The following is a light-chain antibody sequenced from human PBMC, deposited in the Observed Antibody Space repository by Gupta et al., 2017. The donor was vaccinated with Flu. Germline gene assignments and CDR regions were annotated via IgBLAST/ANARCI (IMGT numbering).Light chain of an antibody. J-gene: IGKJ1*01. Sequence: LGQPVSLALRFVDSPVYTGGSTVLNWFPNGRGQSPGRLIYLVSHRDSGVPDRFSGSGPCTGFTLKISRMETEDVVVYSCRQCEHWAWTFGQGTKVEIK. CDR2: LVS. CDR1: DSPVYTGGSTV. CDR3: RQCEHWAWT. V-gene: IGKV2-30*01.